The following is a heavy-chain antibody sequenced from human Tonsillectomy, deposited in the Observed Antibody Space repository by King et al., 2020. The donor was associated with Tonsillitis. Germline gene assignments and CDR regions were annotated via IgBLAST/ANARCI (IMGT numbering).Heavy chain of an antibody. J-gene: IGHJ6*02. Sequence: VQLVESGGGLVQPGGSLRLSCAASGFTFSSYAMSWVRQAPGKGLEWVSAISGSGGSTYYADSVKGRFTFSRDNSKNTLYLQMNSVRAQDTAVYYCAKGGDCSSSSCYKGGMDVWGQGTTVTVSS. CDR2: ISGSGGST. V-gene: IGHV3-23*04. CDR3: AKGGDCSSSSCYKGGMDV. CDR1: GFTFSSYA. D-gene: IGHD2-2*02.